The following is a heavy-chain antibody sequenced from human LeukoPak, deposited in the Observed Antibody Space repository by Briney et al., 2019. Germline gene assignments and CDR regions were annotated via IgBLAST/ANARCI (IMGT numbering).Heavy chain of an antibody. D-gene: IGHD4-17*01. CDR3: ARFYGDYENWCDP. V-gene: IGHV4-30-2*01. Sequence: PSQTLSLTCAVSGGSISSGGYSWSGIRQPPGKGLEWIGYIYHSGSTYYNPSLKSRVTISVDRSKNQFSLKLSSVTAADTAVYYCARFYGDYENWCDPWGQGTLVTVSS. CDR1: GGSISSGGYS. CDR2: IYHSGST. J-gene: IGHJ5*02.